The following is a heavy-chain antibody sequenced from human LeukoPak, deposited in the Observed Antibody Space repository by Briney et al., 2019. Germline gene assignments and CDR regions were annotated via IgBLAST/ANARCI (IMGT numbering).Heavy chain of an antibody. V-gene: IGHV3-53*01. CDR3: ARVYSNYNYYYYMDV. J-gene: IGHJ6*03. CDR1: GFTVSSNY. D-gene: IGHD4-11*01. Sequence: PGGSLRLSCAASGFTVSSNYMSWVRQAPGKGLEWVSVIYSGGSTYYADSVKGRFTISRDNSKDTLYLQMNSLRAEDTAVYYCARVYSNYNYYYYMDVWGKGTTVTVSS. CDR2: IYSGGST.